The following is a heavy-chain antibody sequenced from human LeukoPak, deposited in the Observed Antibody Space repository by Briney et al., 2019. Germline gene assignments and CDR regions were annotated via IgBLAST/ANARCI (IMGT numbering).Heavy chain of an antibody. D-gene: IGHD2-15*01. V-gene: IGHV3-23*01. Sequence: GGSLRLSCVASGFTFSTYAMSWVRQAPGKGLEWVSSISGSGARTYYADSVKGRFTISRDNSKDTLYLQMNSLRAEDTAVYYCAKPRVVAATRGTFDYWGQGTLVTVSS. CDR3: AKPRVVAATRGTFDY. CDR1: GFTFSTYA. J-gene: IGHJ4*02. CDR2: ISGSGART.